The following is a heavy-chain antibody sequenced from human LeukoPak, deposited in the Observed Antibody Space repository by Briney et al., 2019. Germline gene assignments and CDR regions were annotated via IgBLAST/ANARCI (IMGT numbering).Heavy chain of an antibody. J-gene: IGHJ6*02. V-gene: IGHV3-73*01. CDR3: TRHEADYYYYGMDV. CDR2: IRSKGNSYAT. Sequence: IRSKGNSYATAYAGSVKGRFTISRDDSKNTAYLQMNSLKTEDTAVYYCTRHEADYYYYGMDVWGQGTTVTVSS.